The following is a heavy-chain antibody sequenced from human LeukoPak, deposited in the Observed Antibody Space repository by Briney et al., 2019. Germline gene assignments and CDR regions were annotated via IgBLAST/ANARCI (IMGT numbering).Heavy chain of an antibody. CDR2: IYYSGST. D-gene: IGHD6-19*01. CDR1: DGSINGYY. J-gene: IGHJ4*02. CDR3: ARREGSGWLR. Sequence: PSETLSLTCTVSDGSINGYYWSWIRQPPGKGLEWIGYIYYSGSTYYNPSLKSRVTMSVDTSKNQFSLKLSSVTAVDTAVYYCARREGSGWLRWGQGTLVTVSS. V-gene: IGHV4-59*04.